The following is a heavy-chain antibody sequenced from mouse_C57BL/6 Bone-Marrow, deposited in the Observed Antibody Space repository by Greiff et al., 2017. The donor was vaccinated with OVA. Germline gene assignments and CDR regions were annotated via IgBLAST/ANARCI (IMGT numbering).Heavy chain of an antibody. CDR2: ISYDGSN. D-gene: IGHD1-1*02. Sequence: DVQLVESGPGLVKPSQSLSLTCSVTGYSITSGYYWTWIRQFPGNTLEWMGYISYDGSNNYNPSLKNRISITRDTSKNQFFLKLNSVTTEDTATYYCARDGTFYAMDYWGQGTSVTVSS. CDR3: ARDGTFYAMDY. V-gene: IGHV3-6*01. J-gene: IGHJ4*01. CDR1: GYSITSGYY.